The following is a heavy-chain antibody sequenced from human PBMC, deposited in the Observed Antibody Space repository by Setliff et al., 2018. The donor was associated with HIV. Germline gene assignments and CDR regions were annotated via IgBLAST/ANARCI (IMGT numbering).Heavy chain of an antibody. D-gene: IGHD1-1*01. CDR2: INHSGST. J-gene: IGHJ4*02. V-gene: IGHV4-34*01. CDR1: GGSFSGHY. CDR3: ARVIGWNDAGDY. Sequence: SETLSLTCAVYGGSFSGHYWSWIRQPPGKGLEWIGEINHSGSTNYNPSLKSRVTFSVDTSKNQFSLKLSFVTAADTAVYYCARVIGWNDAGDYWGRGTLVTVSS.